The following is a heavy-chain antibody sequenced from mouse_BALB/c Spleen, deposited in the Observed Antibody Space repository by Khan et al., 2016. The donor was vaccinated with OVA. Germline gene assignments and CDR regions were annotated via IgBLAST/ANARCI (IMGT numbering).Heavy chain of an antibody. Sequence: EVELVESGGGLVQPGGSRKLSCAASGFTFSTYGMHWVRQAPEKGLEWVAYISGDNSTVYYADTVKGRFTISRDNPKKTLFLQMTSLMSEDTARYYCATSYFYGYYFDYWGPGTTLTVSS. J-gene: IGHJ2*01. V-gene: IGHV5-17*02. CDR1: GFTFSTYG. D-gene: IGHD1-1*01. CDR3: ATSYFYGYYFDY. CDR2: ISGDNSTV.